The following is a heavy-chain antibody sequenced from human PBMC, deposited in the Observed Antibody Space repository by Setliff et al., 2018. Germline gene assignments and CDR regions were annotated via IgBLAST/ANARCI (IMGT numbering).Heavy chain of an antibody. V-gene: IGHV4-34*01. CDR3: ARQRVVAGAPSWFDP. Sequence: PSETLSLTCAVYGGSFSTYFWSWIRQPPGKGLEWIGEISHSGSANYNLSLKSPVTISLDASKNQFSLTLTSVTAADTAIYYCARQRVVAGAPSWFDPWGQGTLVTVSS. CDR1: GGSFSTYF. J-gene: IGHJ5*02. D-gene: IGHD2-15*01. CDR2: ISHSGSA.